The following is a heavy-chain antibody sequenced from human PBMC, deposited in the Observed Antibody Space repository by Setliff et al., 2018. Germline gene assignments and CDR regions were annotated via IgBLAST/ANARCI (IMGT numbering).Heavy chain of an antibody. CDR3: ARADVVVVAATHNDY. D-gene: IGHD2-15*01. CDR1: GYTFTSYG. J-gene: IGHJ4*02. V-gene: IGHV1-18*01. Sequence: WASVKVSCKASGYTFTSYGISWVRQAPGQGLEWMGWISAYNGNTNYAQKLQGRVTMTTDTSTSTAYMELRSLRSDDTAVYYCARADVVVVAATHNDYWGQGTLVTVS. CDR2: ISAYNGNT.